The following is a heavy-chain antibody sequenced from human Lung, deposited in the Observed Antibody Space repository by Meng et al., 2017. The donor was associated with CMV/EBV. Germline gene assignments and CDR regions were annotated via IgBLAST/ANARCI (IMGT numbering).Heavy chain of an antibody. CDR3: TRATYYDFWSGYPYVDY. D-gene: IGHD3-3*01. V-gene: IGHV4-34*01. Sequence: SETLSLXCAVYGGSFSGYYRSWIRQPPGKGLEWIGEINHSGSTNYNPSLKSRVTISVDTSKNQFTLMLSSVTDADTAVYYCTRATYYDFWSGYPYVDYWGQGXLVTVSS. J-gene: IGHJ4*02. CDR2: INHSGST. CDR1: GGSFSGYY.